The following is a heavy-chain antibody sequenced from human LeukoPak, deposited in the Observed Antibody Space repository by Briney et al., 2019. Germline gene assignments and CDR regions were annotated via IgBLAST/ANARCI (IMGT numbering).Heavy chain of an antibody. V-gene: IGHV1-46*01. J-gene: IGHJ3*02. Sequence: GASVKVSCKTSGYSFTSYYMHWVRRAPGQGLEWRGIINPSGGSTTYGQNFQGRLTMTSDTSTSTVYMELSSLRSEDTAVYYCARSSAYYDEAYIWGQGTMVTVSS. D-gene: IGHD3-22*01. CDR3: ARSSAYYDEAYI. CDR1: GYSFTSYY. CDR2: INPSGGST.